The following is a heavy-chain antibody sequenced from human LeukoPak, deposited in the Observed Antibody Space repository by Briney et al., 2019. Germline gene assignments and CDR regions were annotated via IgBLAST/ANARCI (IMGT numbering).Heavy chain of an antibody. Sequence: PSETLSLTCIVSGGSISSSAYYWSWIRQPPGKALEWAANIYYDGSTYYNPSLRSRVSISIDTSKNQFSLRVTSVTAADTAVFHCAGLPIPGWFDPWGQGTLVTVSS. J-gene: IGHJ5*02. CDR1: GGSISSSAYY. V-gene: IGHV4-39*01. CDR3: AGLPIPGWFDP. CDR2: IYYDGST.